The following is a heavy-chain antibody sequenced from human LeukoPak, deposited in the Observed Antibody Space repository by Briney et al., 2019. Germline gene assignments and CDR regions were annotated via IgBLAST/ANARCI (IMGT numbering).Heavy chain of an antibody. CDR1: GFTFYDYA. CDR2: ISWNSGSI. J-gene: IGHJ5*02. Sequence: PGRSLRLSCAASGFTFYDYAMHWVREAPGKGVEWGSGISWNSGSIDYADSVKGRFTISRDNAKNSLYLQMNSLRAEDTALYYCAKSSSSWSPGSNWFDPWGQGTLVTVSS. D-gene: IGHD6-13*01. V-gene: IGHV3-9*01. CDR3: AKSSSSWSPGSNWFDP.